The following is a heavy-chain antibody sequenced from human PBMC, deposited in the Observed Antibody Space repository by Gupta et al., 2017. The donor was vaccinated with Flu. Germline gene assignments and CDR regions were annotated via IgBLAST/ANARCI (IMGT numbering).Heavy chain of an antibody. CDR2: ISSSGSTI. V-gene: IGHV3-48*03. CDR1: GFTFSSYE. J-gene: IGHJ6*02. D-gene: IGHD6-19*01. CDR3: ARDRRSRQAGTVYGMDV. Sequence: EVQLVESGGGLVQPGGSLRLSCAASGFTFSSYEMNWVRQAPGKGLEWVSYISSSGSTIYYADSVKGRFTISRDNAKNSLYLQMNSLRAEDTAVYYCARDRRSRQAGTVYGMDVWGQGTTVTASS.